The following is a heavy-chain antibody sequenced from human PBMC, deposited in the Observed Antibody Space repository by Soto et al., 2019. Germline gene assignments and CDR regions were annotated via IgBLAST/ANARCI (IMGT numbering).Heavy chain of an antibody. Sequence: EVPLVESGGGFVQPGGSLRLSCVVSGFTVSSNYMSWVRQAPWTGLEWVSVIYSGGTIYYADSVKGRFTISRDNSKNTLYLPMNRLRAEDTAVYYCERDHKKVNWGQGTLVTGSS. CDR2: IYSGGTI. J-gene: IGHJ4*02. CDR1: GFTVSSNY. CDR3: ERDHKKVN. V-gene: IGHV3-66*01.